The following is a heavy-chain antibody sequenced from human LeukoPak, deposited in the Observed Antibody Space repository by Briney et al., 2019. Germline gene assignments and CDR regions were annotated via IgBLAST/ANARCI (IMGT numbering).Heavy chain of an antibody. V-gene: IGHV3-48*01. CDR2: ISYSSSII. Sequence: PGGSLRLSCAASGFTLSNYNMNWVRQAPGKGLEWVSYISYSSSIIYYADSVKGRFTISRDNAKNSLYLQMNSLRAEDTAVYYCAGRGVEYCSSTSCQDVWGTGTTVTVSS. J-gene: IGHJ6*04. CDR3: AGRGVEYCSSTSCQDV. CDR1: GFTLSNYN. D-gene: IGHD2-2*01.